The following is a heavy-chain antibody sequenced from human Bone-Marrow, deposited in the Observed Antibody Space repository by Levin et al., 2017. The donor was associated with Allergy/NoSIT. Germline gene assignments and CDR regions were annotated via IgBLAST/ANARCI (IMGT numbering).Heavy chain of an antibody. J-gene: IGHJ4*02. D-gene: IGHD3-10*01. Sequence: LSLTCAASTFTFSGFWMHWVRQVPGKGLLWVSRINPDGSITNYADSVKGRFTISRDNAKSTLFLQMNSLRAEDSAIYYCARDLSGQYDYWGPGTLVTVSS. CDR3: ARDLSGQYDY. CDR2: INPDGSIT. V-gene: IGHV3-74*01. CDR1: TFTFSGFW.